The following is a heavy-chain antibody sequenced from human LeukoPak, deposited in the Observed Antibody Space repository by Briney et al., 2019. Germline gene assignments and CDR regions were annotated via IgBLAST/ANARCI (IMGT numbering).Heavy chain of an antibody. Sequence: GRSLRLSCAASGFTFSSYGMHWVRQAPGKGLEWVAVIWYDGSNKYYADSVKGRFTISRDNSKNTLYLQMNSLRAEDTAVYYCARGQQWLRRTYYFDYWGQGTLVTVSS. CDR1: GFTFSSYG. CDR3: ARGQQWLRRTYYFDY. J-gene: IGHJ4*02. V-gene: IGHV3-33*01. D-gene: IGHD6-19*01. CDR2: IWYDGSNK.